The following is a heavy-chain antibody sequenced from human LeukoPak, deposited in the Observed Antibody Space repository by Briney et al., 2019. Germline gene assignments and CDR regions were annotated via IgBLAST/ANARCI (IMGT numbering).Heavy chain of an antibody. CDR3: AKGPIAVAVSYNWFDP. V-gene: IGHV3-23*01. D-gene: IGHD6-19*01. CDR2: ISGSGGST. CDR1: GFTFDEYA. Sequence: PGRSLRLSCGGSGFTFDEYALHWVRQAPGKGLEWVSAISGSGGSTYYADSVKGRFTISRDNSKNTLYLQMNSLRAEDTAVYYCAKGPIAVAVSYNWFDPWGQGTLVTVSS. J-gene: IGHJ5*02.